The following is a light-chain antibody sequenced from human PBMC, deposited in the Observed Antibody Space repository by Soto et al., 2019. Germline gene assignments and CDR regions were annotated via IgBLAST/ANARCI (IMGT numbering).Light chain of an antibody. CDR3: KKYNSAPPEKYT. J-gene: IGKJ2*01. V-gene: IGKV1-27*01. CDR2: AAS. Sequence: DIQMTQSPSSLSASVGDRVTITCRASQGISNYLAWYQQKPGKVPKLLIYAASTLQSGVPSRFSGSGSGTDFTLTISSLQPEDVATYYCKKYNSAPPEKYTFGQGTKLEIK. CDR1: QGISNY.